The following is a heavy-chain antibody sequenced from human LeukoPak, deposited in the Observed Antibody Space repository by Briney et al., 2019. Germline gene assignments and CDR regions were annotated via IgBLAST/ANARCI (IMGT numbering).Heavy chain of an antibody. Sequence: ASVKVSCTASGYTITGYYMHWVRQAPGQGLDWMGRINPNSGGTNYAQKFQGRVTMTRDTPISTAYMELSRLRSDGTAVYYCARVGDSSCYYPSYYFDYWGQGTLVTVSS. CDR2: INPNSGGT. CDR3: ARVGDSSCYYPSYYFDY. V-gene: IGHV1-2*06. CDR1: GYTITGYY. D-gene: IGHD3-22*01. J-gene: IGHJ4*02.